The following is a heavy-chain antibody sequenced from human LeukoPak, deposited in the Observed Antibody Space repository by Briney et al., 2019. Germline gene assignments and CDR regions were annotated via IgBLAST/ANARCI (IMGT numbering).Heavy chain of an antibody. CDR1: GGSISSSSYY. D-gene: IGHD3-22*01. Sequence: PSETLSLTCTVSGGSISSSSYYWGWIRQPPGKGLEWIGSIYYSGSTYYNPSLKSRVTISVDTSKNQFSLKLSSVTAADTAVYYCARTRDFYYENAFDIWGQGTMVTASS. CDR2: IYYSGST. CDR3: ARTRDFYYENAFDI. J-gene: IGHJ3*02. V-gene: IGHV4-39*01.